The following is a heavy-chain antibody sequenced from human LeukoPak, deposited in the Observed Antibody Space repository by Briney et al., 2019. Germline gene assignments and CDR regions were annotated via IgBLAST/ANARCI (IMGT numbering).Heavy chain of an antibody. CDR3: AAVAGLGYAFDI. J-gene: IGHJ3*02. D-gene: IGHD6-19*01. Sequence: PSVNVSCKASGYTFTSYGISWVRQAPGQGLEWMGWISAYNGNTNYAQKLQGRVTMTTDTPTSTAYMELRSLRADDTAVYYCAAVAGLGYAFDIWGQGTMVTVSS. CDR1: GYTFTSYG. CDR2: ISAYNGNT. V-gene: IGHV1-18*01.